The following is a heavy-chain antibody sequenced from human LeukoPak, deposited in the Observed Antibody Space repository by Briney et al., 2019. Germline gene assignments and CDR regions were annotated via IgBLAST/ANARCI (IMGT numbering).Heavy chain of an antibody. CDR3: ASTRTTVVNNYFDY. CDR2: VSGNGGST. J-gene: IGHJ4*02. D-gene: IGHD4-23*01. CDR1: GFTFSSYA. Sequence: GGSLRLSCAASGFTFSSYAMSWVRQTPGTGLNWVSTVSGNGGSTHYADSVKGRFTISRDNSKNTLYLQMNSLRAEDSAVYYCASTRTTVVNNYFDYWGQGTLVTVSS. V-gene: IGHV3-23*01.